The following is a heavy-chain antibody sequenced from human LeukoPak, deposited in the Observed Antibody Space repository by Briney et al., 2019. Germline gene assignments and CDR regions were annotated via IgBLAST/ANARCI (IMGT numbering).Heavy chain of an antibody. Sequence: GGSLRLSCAASEFTFSSYGMHWVRQAPGKGLEWVAVTSYDGSNKHYADSVKGRFTISRDNSKNTLYLQMNSLRAEDTAVYYCAIRGGESVWGQGTLVTVSS. CDR1: EFTFSSYG. V-gene: IGHV3-30*03. CDR2: TSYDGSNK. D-gene: IGHD2-21*01. CDR3: AIRGGESV. J-gene: IGHJ1*01.